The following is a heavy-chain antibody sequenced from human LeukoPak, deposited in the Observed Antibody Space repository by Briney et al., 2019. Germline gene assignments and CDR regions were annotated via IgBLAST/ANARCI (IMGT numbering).Heavy chain of an antibody. Sequence: AWGTLTLSCSASGFTFCSYGMHWVAQAPGKGLEWGAFIRYGGSNKYYADSVKGPFTISRDNSKNTLYLQMNSVSAEDTAVYHCAKVEDSTDYWGQGTLVTVSS. D-gene: IGHD5-18*01. J-gene: IGHJ4*02. CDR2: IRYGGSNK. CDR1: GFTFCSYG. V-gene: IGHV3-30*02. CDR3: AKVEDSTDY.